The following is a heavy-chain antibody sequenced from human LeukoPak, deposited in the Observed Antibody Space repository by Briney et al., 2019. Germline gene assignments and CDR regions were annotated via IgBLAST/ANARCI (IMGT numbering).Heavy chain of an antibody. CDR3: ARRWGHSSGYYLDY. J-gene: IGHJ4*02. Sequence: SQTLSLTCTVSGGSISSGGYYWSWIRQPPGKGLEWIGYIYYSGSTYYNPSLKSRITISVDTSKNQFSLKLSSVTAADTAVYYCARRWGHSSGYYLDYWGQGTLVTVSS. CDR2: IYYSGST. D-gene: IGHD3-22*01. CDR1: GGSISSGGYY. V-gene: IGHV4-30-4*01.